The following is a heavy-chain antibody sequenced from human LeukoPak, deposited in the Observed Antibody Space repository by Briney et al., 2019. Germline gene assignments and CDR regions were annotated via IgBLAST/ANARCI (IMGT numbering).Heavy chain of an antibody. D-gene: IGHD2-21*02. V-gene: IGHV4-59*01. J-gene: IGHJ5*02. CDR1: GDSLSANY. CDR3: ARVLRGVVTSNWFDP. Sequence: SETLSLNCTVSGDSLSANYWTWIRLPPGKGLEWIGFISDDGSTQYNPSLKSRVTMSVDTSKTQFSLKLSSATAADTAVYYCARVLRGVVTSNWFDPWGQGTLVTVSS. CDR2: ISDDGST.